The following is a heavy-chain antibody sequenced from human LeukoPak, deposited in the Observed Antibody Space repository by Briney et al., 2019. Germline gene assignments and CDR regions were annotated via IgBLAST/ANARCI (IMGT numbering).Heavy chain of an antibody. CDR1: GFTFNSYA. CDR2: IASSGGGT. V-gene: IGHV3-23*01. CDR3: AKTNYFDF. Sequence: GGSLRLSCVASGFTFNSYAMNWVRQAPGKGLEWLSAIASSGGGTYYADSVKGRFTISRDNSKNTLFLQMNSLRVEDTAVYYCAKTNYFDFWGQGTLVTVSS. J-gene: IGHJ4*02.